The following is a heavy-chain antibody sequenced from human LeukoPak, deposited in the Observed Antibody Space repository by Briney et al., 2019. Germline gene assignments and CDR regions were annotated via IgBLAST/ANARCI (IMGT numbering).Heavy chain of an antibody. V-gene: IGHV3-66*01. CDR3: ARESNSGYYLSY. Sequence: GGSLRLSCAASGFTVSSNYMSWVRQAPGKGLEWVSVIYSGGRTYYADSVKGRFTISRDNSKNTLYLQMNSLRVEETAVYCCARESNSGYYLSYWGQGTLVTVSS. CDR2: IYSGGRT. CDR1: GFTVSSNY. D-gene: IGHD3-22*01. J-gene: IGHJ4*02.